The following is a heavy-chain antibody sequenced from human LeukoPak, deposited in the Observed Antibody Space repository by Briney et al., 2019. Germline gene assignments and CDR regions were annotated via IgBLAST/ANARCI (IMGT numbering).Heavy chain of an antibody. J-gene: IGHJ5*02. V-gene: IGHV3-15*01. CDR3: TRDHFA. Sequence: ETLSLTCAVSGGPFSGYFWSWIRQSSGKGLEWISRIKSKTYGGTTEYAAPVKGRFTISRDDSESTLFLQMDSLTTEDTAVYYCTRDHFAWGQGTLVTVSS. D-gene: IGHD2/OR15-2a*01. CDR1: GGPFSGYF. CDR2: IKSKTYGGTT.